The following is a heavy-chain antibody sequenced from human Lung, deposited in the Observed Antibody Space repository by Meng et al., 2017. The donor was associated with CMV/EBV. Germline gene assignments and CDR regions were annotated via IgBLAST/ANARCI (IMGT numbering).Heavy chain of an antibody. D-gene: IGHD3-10*01. CDR2: IIPLYATA. Sequence: SVKVSXKASGGTFSNYAVSWVRQAPGEGLEWMGGIIPLYATANYAQRFQGRVTITTDESTSTAYMEVGSLRSEDTAVYYCARASYYGSGSYYHFDSWGQGNXVNGAS. J-gene: IGHJ4*02. CDR3: ARASYYGSGSYYHFDS. V-gene: IGHV1-69*05. CDR1: GGTFSNYA.